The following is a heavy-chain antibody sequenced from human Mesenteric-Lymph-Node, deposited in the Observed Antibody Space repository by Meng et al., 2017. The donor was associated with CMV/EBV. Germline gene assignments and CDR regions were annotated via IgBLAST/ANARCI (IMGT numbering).Heavy chain of an antibody. CDR3: ARDITIFGVSIPNYYGLDV. J-gene: IGHJ6*02. Sequence: GESLKISCAASGFSFSSHTINWVRQAPGKGLQWVSYIDTSGSTIYYADSVKGRFTISRDNAKNAVYLEMSSLSAEDTAIYYCARDITIFGVSIPNYYGLDVWGQGTTVTVSS. V-gene: IGHV3-48*04. D-gene: IGHD3-3*01. CDR2: IDTSGSTI. CDR1: GFSFSSHT.